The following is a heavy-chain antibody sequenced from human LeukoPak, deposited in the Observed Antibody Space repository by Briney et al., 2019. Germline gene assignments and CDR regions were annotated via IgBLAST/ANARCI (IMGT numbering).Heavy chain of an antibody. CDR1: GFTFSSYE. Sequence: GGSLRLSCAASGFTFSSYEMHWVRQAPGKGLEWVSIITDGGGEKYYADSVKGRFTISRDSSKNTLYLQMNSLRGGDTAVNCRPRRGFSSSWTGAAYWGQGTMVAVSS. J-gene: IGHJ4*02. V-gene: IGHV3-23*01. D-gene: IGHD6-13*01. CDR2: ITDGGGEK. CDR3: PRRGFSSSWTGAAY.